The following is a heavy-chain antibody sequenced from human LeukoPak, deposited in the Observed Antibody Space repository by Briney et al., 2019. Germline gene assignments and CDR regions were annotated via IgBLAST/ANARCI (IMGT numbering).Heavy chain of an antibody. J-gene: IGHJ4*02. CDR1: GGSISGDY. Sequence: SETLSLTCTVTGGSISGDYWSWIRQPPGKGLEWIGYIHYTGSTNYNPSLKSRVTISVDTSKNHFSLKLSSVTAADTAVYYCARLQGESTAIFDYWGQGTLVSVSS. V-gene: IGHV4-59*01. D-gene: IGHD2-21*01. CDR3: ARLQGESTAIFDY. CDR2: IHYTGST.